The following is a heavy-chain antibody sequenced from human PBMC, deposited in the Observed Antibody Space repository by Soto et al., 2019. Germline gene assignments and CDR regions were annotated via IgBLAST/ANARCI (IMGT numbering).Heavy chain of an antibody. CDR1: GGSISSSNW. CDR2: IYHSGST. CDR3: AVSGSYKTYQPEYFQH. J-gene: IGHJ1*01. Sequence: SETLSLTCAVSGGSISSSNWWSWVRQPPGKGLEWIGEIYHSGSTNYNPSLKSRVTISVDKSKNQFSLKLSSVTAADTAVYYCAVSGSYKTYQPEYFQHWGQGTLVTVSS. V-gene: IGHV4-4*02. D-gene: IGHD1-26*01.